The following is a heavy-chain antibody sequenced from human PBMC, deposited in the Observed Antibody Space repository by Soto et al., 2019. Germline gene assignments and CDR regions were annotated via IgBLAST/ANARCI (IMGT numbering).Heavy chain of an antibody. Sequence: EVQLVESGGGLVKPGGSLRLSCAASGFTFSSYSMNWVRQAQGKGLEWVSSISSSSSYIYYADSVKGRFTISRDNAKNSLYLQMNSLRAEDTAVYYCARGSSILADVWGQGTTVTVSS. V-gene: IGHV3-21*01. CDR2: ISSSSSYI. J-gene: IGHJ6*02. CDR1: GFTFSSYS. CDR3: ARGSSILADV.